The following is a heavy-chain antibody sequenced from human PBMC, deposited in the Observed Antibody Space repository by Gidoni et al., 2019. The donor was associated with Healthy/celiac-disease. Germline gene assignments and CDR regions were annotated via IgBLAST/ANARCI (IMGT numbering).Heavy chain of an antibody. V-gene: IGHV4-31*03. CDR2: IYYSGST. J-gene: IGHJ4*02. D-gene: IGHD3-22*01. CDR3: ARGPRPSSGYYYYFDY. CDR1: GASISSGGYY. Sequence: QVQLQESGPGLVKPSQTLSLTCTVSGASISSGGYYWRWLRQHPGKGLEWIGYIYYSGSTYYNPSLKSRVTISVDTSKNQFSLKLSSVTAADTAVYYCARGPRPSSGYYYYFDYWGQGTLVTVSS.